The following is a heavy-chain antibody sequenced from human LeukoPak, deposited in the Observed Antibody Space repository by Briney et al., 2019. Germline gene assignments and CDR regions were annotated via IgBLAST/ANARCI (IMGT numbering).Heavy chain of an antibody. V-gene: IGHV1-69*04. D-gene: IGHD3-16*01. Sequence: SVKVSCKASGGTLSSYAISWVRQAPGQGLEWMGRIIPILGIANYAQKFQGRVTITADKSTSTAYMELSSLRSEDTAVYYCARGETYRKLDYWGQGTLVTVSS. J-gene: IGHJ4*02. CDR1: GGTLSSYA. CDR2: IIPILGIA. CDR3: ARGETYRKLDY.